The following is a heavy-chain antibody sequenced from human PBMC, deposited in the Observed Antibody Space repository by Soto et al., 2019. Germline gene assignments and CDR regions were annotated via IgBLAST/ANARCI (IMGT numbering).Heavy chain of an antibody. Sequence: GGSLRLSCAASGFTFSSYSMNWVRQAPGKGLEWVSYISSSSSTIYYADSVKGRFTISRDNAKNSLYLQMNSLRDEDTAVYYCARGVSGGWYGDYFDYWGQGTLVTVSS. J-gene: IGHJ4*02. D-gene: IGHD6-19*01. V-gene: IGHV3-48*02. CDR2: ISSSSSTI. CDR1: GFTFSSYS. CDR3: ARGVSGGWYGDYFDY.